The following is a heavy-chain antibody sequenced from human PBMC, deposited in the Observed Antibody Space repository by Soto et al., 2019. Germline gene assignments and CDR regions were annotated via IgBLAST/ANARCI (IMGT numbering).Heavy chain of an antibody. CDR1: GGSISSYY. V-gene: IGHV4-59*01. CDR2: IYYSGST. Sequence: ETPSETLSLTCTVSGGSISSYYWSWIRQPPGKGLEWIGYIYYSGSTNYNPSLKSRVTISVDTSKNQFSLKLSSVTAADTAVYYCAREGSGYNFWGQGTQVTVSS. J-gene: IGHJ4*02. CDR3: AREGSGYNF. D-gene: IGHD5-12*01.